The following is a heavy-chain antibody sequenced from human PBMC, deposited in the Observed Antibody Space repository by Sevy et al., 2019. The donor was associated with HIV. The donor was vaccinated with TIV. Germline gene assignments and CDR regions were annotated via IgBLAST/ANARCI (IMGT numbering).Heavy chain of an antibody. Sequence: ASVKVSCKASGGSFSSYAISWVRQAPGQGLEWMGGIIPIFRTPNYAQRFQGRVTITPDESTNTAYMVLSSLTSDDTAVYYCARAHSSSWSYNFYYDMDVWGQGTTVTVSS. J-gene: IGHJ6*02. CDR2: IIPIFRTP. D-gene: IGHD6-13*01. V-gene: IGHV1-69*13. CDR1: GGSFSSYA. CDR3: ARAHSSSWSYNFYYDMDV.